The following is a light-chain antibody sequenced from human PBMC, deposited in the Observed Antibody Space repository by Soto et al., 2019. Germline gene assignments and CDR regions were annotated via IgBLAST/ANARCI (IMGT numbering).Light chain of an antibody. J-gene: IGKJ1*01. V-gene: IGKV1-5*01. Sequence: DIQMTQSPSSLSASVGDRVTITCRASQSMSTYLNWYQQKPGKAPKLLIHDASSLERGVPSRFSGSGSGTEFTLTISSLQPDDFAAYYCQQYDTYPSTLGQGTKVDIK. CDR2: DAS. CDR1: QSMSTY. CDR3: QQYDTYPST.